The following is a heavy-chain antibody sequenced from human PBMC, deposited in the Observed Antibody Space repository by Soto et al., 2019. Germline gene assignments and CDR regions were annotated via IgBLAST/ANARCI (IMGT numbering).Heavy chain of an antibody. J-gene: IGHJ4*02. CDR1: GNNFNHYY. D-gene: IGHD6-13*01. CDR3: AKQRKLTKAVGQMSFDY. CDR2: IYPGDSDS. V-gene: IGHV5-51*01. Sequence: XDSLKVSCKASGNNFNHYYSALMLQIPGRGLEWVGLIYPGDSDSRYSPSFQGQVTMSVDRSTDTAYLQWSSLKASDSGIYYCAKQRKLTKAVGQMSFDYCGQGTLVTVSS.